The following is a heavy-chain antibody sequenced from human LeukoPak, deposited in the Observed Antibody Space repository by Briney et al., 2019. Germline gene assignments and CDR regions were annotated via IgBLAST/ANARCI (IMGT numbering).Heavy chain of an antibody. CDR2: IYYSGST. V-gene: IGHV4-59*12. Sequence: SETLSLTCTVSGGSISSYYWSWIRQPPGKGLEWIGYIYYSGSTNYNPSLKSRVTISVDTSKNQFSLKLSSVTAADTAVYYCATDAARYGSGSYSGFYWGQGTLVTVSS. CDR3: ATDAARYGSGSYSGFY. CDR1: GGSISSYY. D-gene: IGHD3-10*01. J-gene: IGHJ4*02.